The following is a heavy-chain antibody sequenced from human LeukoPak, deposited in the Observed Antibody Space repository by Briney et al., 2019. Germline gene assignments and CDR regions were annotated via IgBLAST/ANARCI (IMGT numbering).Heavy chain of an antibody. CDR2: IYYSGST. Sequence: SETLSLTCSVSGGSISSYYWSWIRQPPGKGLEWIGYIYYSGSTNYNPSLKSRVTISVDTSKNQFSLKLSSVTAADTAVYYCARVDYVWGSYLFDYWGQGTLVTVSS. V-gene: IGHV4-59*01. J-gene: IGHJ4*02. CDR1: GGSISSYY. CDR3: ARVDYVWGSYLFDY. D-gene: IGHD3-16*01.